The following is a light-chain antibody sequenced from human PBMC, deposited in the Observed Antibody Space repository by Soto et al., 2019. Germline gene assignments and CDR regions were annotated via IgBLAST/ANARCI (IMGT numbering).Light chain of an antibody. Sequence: QSALTQPASVSGSPGQSITISCTGTNSDVGGYSFVSWYQLHPGKAPKLMIYDVTNRPSGVSNRFSGSKSGNTASLTISGLQAEDEADYYCSSDTSSSTVVFGGGTKVTVL. J-gene: IGLJ2*01. CDR3: SSDTSSSTVV. CDR1: NSDVGGYSF. V-gene: IGLV2-14*01. CDR2: DVT.